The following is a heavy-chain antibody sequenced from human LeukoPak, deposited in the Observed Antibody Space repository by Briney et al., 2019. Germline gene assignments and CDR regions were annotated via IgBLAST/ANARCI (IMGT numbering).Heavy chain of an antibody. CDR2: ISSSSSYI. D-gene: IGHD6-19*01. J-gene: IGHJ5*02. V-gene: IGHV3-21*01. Sequence: KAGGSLRLSCAASGSTFSSYSMNWVRQAPGKGLEWVSSISSSSSYIYYADSVKGRFTISRDNAKNSLYLQMNSLRAEDTAVYYCARDYDPAVAARLNWFDPWGQGTLVTVSS. CDR1: GSTFSSYS. CDR3: ARDYDPAVAARLNWFDP.